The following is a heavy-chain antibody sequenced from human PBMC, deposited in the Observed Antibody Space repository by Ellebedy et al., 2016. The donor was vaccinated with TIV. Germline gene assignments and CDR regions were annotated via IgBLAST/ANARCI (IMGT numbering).Heavy chain of an antibody. Sequence: GESLKISXAASGFTFSRYWMSWVRQAPGKGLEWVANIKQDGSEKFYVDSVEGRFTISRDIARNLLYLQMNSLIAEDTAVYYCARIAAAGYDYWGQGTLVTVSS. CDR3: ARIAAAGYDY. D-gene: IGHD6-13*01. CDR1: GFTFSRYW. CDR2: IKQDGSEK. V-gene: IGHV3-7*03. J-gene: IGHJ4*02.